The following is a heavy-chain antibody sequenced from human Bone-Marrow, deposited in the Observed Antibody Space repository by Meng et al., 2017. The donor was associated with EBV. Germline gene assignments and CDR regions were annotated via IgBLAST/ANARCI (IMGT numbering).Heavy chain of an antibody. Sequence: VPLVQFGADVETPGSSVKVACKASGGTFSSYAIRWVRQAPGQGLEWRGGIIPIFGTANYAQTFQGRVTITADESTSTAYMELSSLRSEDTAMYYCARGGNRELHFDYWGQGTLVTVSS. CDR2: IIPIFGTA. CDR1: GGTFSSYA. CDR3: ARGGNRELHFDY. D-gene: IGHD1-14*01. V-gene: IGHV1-69*01. J-gene: IGHJ4*02.